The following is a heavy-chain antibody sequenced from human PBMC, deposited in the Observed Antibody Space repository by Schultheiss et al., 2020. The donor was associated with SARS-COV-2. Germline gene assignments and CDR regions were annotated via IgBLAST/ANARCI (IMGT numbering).Heavy chain of an antibody. CDR1: GGTFSSYA. J-gene: IGHJ6*02. CDR2: IIPIFGTA. V-gene: IGHV1-69*13. Sequence: SVKVSCKASGGTFSSYAISWVRQAPGQGLEWMGGIIPIFGTANYAQKFQGRVTITADESTSTAYMELSSLRSEDTAVYYCAREGGYSPSVYLIYGMDVWGQGTTVTVSS. D-gene: IGHD3-9*01. CDR3: AREGGYSPSVYLIYGMDV.